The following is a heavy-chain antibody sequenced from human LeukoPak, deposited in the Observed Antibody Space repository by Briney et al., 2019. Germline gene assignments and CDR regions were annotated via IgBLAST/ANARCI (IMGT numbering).Heavy chain of an antibody. CDR3: ARELPGRTMVRGVIGY. J-gene: IGHJ4*02. D-gene: IGHD3-10*01. CDR2: IRYDESNK. CDR1: GFTFSIYG. V-gene: IGHV3-30*02. Sequence: SGGSLRLSCAASGFTFSIYGMHWVRQAPGKGLEWVTFIRYDESNKYYADSVKGRFTISRDNAKNSLYLQMNSLRAEDTAVYYCARELPGRTMVRGVIGYWGQGTLVTVSS.